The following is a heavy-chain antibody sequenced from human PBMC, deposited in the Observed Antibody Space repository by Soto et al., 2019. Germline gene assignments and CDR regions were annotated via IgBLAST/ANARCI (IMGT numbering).Heavy chain of an antibody. CDR2: INHSGST. CDR1: GGSFSGYY. J-gene: IGHJ4*02. CDR3: ARGGGIAAAGTHY. D-gene: IGHD6-13*01. Sequence: LSLTCAVYGGSFSGYYWSWIRQPPGKGLEWIGEINHSGSTNYNPSLKSRVTISVDTSKNQFSLKLSSVTAADTAVYYCARGGGIAAAGTHYWGQGTLVTVSS. V-gene: IGHV4-34*01.